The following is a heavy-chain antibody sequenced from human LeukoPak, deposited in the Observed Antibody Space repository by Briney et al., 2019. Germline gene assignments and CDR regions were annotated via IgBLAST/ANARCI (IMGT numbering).Heavy chain of an antibody. J-gene: IGHJ4*02. CDR3: AKSRSEVVVAAANY. Sequence: GGPLRLSCAASGFTFSSFAMNWVRHAPATGLALVSAITGSGGTTYYADSVRGRFTISRDNSKNTLYLQMNSLRAEDTAIYYCAKSRSEVVVAAANYWGQGTLITVSS. CDR2: ITGSGGTT. V-gene: IGHV3-23*01. CDR1: GFTFSSFA. D-gene: IGHD2-15*01.